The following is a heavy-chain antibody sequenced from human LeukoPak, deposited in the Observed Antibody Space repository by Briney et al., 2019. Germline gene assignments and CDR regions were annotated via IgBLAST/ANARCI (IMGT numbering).Heavy chain of an antibody. CDR3: ARDYDFWSFVNYYGMDV. D-gene: IGHD3-3*01. J-gene: IGHJ6*02. CDR1: GGSISSYY. V-gene: IGHV4-59*01. CDR2: IYYSGST. Sequence: TSETLSLTCTVSGGSISSYYWSWIRQPPGKGLEWIGYIYYSGSTNYDPSLKSRVTISVDTSKNQFSLKLSSVTAADTAVYYCARDYDFWSFVNYYGMDVWGQGTTVTVSS.